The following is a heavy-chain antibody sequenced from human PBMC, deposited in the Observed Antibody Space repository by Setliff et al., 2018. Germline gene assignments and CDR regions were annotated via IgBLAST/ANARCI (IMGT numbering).Heavy chain of an antibody. Sequence: SETLSLTCSVSVVSFKSHYWSWIRQSPGKGLEWIGYIFYNGATDYNPSFKSRVTMSVDASQNQFSLRLNSATAADTAVYYCARLRGAFDYWGQGTLVTVSS. CDR2: IFYNGAT. V-gene: IGHV4-59*11. CDR1: VVSFKSHY. J-gene: IGHJ4*02. CDR3: ARLRGAFDY. D-gene: IGHD3-16*01.